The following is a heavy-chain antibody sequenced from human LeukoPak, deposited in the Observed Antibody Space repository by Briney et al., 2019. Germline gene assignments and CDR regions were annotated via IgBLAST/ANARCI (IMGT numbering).Heavy chain of an antibody. J-gene: IGHJ4*02. V-gene: IGHV4-34*01. CDR3: ARDNPYGSGTDY. Sequence: SETLSLTCAVYGGSVSGYYWSWIRQPPGKGLEWIGEIDQSGNTNYNSSLKSRVAISVDTSKNWFSLKLSYVTAADTAVYYCARDNPYGSGTDYWGQGTLVTVSS. CDR2: IDQSGNT. CDR1: GGSVSGYY. D-gene: IGHD3-10*01.